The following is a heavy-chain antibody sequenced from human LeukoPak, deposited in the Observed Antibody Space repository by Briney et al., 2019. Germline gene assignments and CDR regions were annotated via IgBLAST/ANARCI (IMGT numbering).Heavy chain of an antibody. D-gene: IGHD1-26*01. CDR3: ASHRISGSYLSGAFDM. Sequence: ASVKVSCKASGYTFTSYDINWVRQATGQGLEWMGWMNPNSGNTGYAQKFQGRFTMTRNTSISTAYMELSSLRSEETAVYYCASHRISGSYLSGAFDMWGQGTMVTVSS. J-gene: IGHJ3*02. CDR1: GYTFTSYD. V-gene: IGHV1-8*01. CDR2: MNPNSGNT.